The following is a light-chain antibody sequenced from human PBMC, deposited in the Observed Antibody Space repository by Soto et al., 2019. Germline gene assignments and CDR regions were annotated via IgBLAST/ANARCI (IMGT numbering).Light chain of an antibody. Sequence: VRRRASQSISSNLAWYQQKPGQAPRLLMFRTSSRATGFPARFSGSGSGTEFNLTISSLQPDCCGVYPCQQYASSPSTIAVGTKVDIK. CDR3: QQYASSPST. J-gene: IGKJ4*02. CDR1: QSISSN. CDR2: RTS. V-gene: IGKV3-15*01.